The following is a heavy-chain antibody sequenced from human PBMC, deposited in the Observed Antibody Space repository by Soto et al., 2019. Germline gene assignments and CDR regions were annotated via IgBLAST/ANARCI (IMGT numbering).Heavy chain of an antibody. CDR2: IYHSGST. Sequence: SETLSLTCAVYGGSFSGYYWSWIRQPPGKGLEWVGEIYHSGSTNYNPSLKSRVTISVDTSKNQFSLKLTSVTAADTAVYYCARDSRLSPDGSDFWSGYPTLGMDVWGQGTTVTVSS. CDR1: GGSFSGYY. J-gene: IGHJ6*02. V-gene: IGHV4-34*01. CDR3: ARDSRLSPDGSDFWSGYPTLGMDV. D-gene: IGHD3-3*01.